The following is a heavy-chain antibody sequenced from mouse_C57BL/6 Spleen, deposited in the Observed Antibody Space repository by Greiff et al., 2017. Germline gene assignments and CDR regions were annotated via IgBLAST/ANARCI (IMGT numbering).Heavy chain of an antibody. J-gene: IGHJ3*01. V-gene: IGHV1-55*01. CDR2: LYPGSGST. Sequence: QVQLQQPGAELVKPGASVKMSCKASGYTFTSYWITWVKQRPGQGLEWIGDLYPGSGSTHYHEKFKSKATLTVDSSSSTDYMQRSSLTSEDSAVYYSAREEGNWEGAWFACGGQGALVTVSA. D-gene: IGHD4-1*01. CDR3: AREEGNWEGAWFAC. CDR1: GYTFTSYW.